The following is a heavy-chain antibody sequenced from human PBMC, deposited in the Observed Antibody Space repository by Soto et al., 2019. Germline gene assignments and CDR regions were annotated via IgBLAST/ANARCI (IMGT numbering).Heavy chain of an antibody. V-gene: IGHV1-8*01. CDR3: ARGSFYFEH. J-gene: IGHJ4*02. CDR2: MNFNSGTA. Sequence: QVQLVQSGAEVKKPGASVKVSCKASGDSFRKYDVNWVRQATGQGLEWMGWMNFNSGTAGYAQKFQGRVTMTRNTAISTAYMELSSLRSEDTAVYYCARGSFYFEHWGQGAVVIVSS. CDR1: GDSFRKYD.